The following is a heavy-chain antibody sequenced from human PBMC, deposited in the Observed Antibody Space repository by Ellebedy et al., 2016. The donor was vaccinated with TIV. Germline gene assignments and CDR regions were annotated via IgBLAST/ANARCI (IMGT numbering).Heavy chain of an antibody. V-gene: IGHV1-46*04. CDR1: GYTFTSYY. CDR2: INPSGGST. J-gene: IGHJ4*02. D-gene: IGHD6-19*01. Sequence: AASVKVSCKASGYTFTSYYMHWVRQAPGQGLEWMGIINPSGGSTTYAQILQGRVTMTRDTSTTTVYMELSSLRSEDTAVYYCARARSSGWLHTPDYWGQGLLVTVSS. CDR3: ARARSSGWLHTPDY.